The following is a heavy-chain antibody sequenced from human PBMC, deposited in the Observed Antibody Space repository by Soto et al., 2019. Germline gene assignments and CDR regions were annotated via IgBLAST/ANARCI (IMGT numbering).Heavy chain of an antibody. CDR1: GFTLSSYA. Sequence: SLRLSCAASGFTLSSYAMHWVRQAPGKGLEWVAVISYDGSNKYYADSVKGRFTISRDNSKNTLYLQMNSLRAEDTAVYYCARDRRVYAKNHYYYYGMDVWGQGTTVTVSS. J-gene: IGHJ6*02. CDR3: ARDRRVYAKNHYYYYGMDV. V-gene: IGHV3-30-3*01. D-gene: IGHD2-8*01. CDR2: ISYDGSNK.